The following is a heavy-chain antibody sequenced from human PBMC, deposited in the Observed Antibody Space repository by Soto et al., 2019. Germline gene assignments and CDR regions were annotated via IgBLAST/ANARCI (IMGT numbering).Heavy chain of an antibody. CDR2: ISTSGSTI. Sequence: EVQLVESGGGLVQPVGSLRLSCAASGFTFSSYSINWVRQAPGKGLEWVSYISTSGSTIYYADSVKGRFTISRDNARNSVYLQVNSLRAEDTAVYYCAREGGMDVWGQGTTVTVSS. V-gene: IGHV3-48*01. J-gene: IGHJ6*02. CDR3: AREGGMDV. CDR1: GFTFSSYS.